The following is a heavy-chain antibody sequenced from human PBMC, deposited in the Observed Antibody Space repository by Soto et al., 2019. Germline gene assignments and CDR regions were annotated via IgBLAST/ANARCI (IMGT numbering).Heavy chain of an antibody. V-gene: IGHV3-20*04. Sequence: EVHLVESGGRMVRPGESLSLSCAASGFNFEEYGMTWVRQAPGKGLEWVAGSNWDGDDTGYADSVQGRFTISRDNAKKFLYLQMNSLRVEDTALYYCARGDIAVAVSSDYWGQGTLVTVSS. J-gene: IGHJ4*02. CDR3: ARGDIAVAVSSDY. CDR2: SNWDGDDT. D-gene: IGHD6-19*01. CDR1: GFNFEEYG.